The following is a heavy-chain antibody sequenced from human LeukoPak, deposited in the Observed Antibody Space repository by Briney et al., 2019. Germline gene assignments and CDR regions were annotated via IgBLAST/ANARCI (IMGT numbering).Heavy chain of an antibody. Sequence: ASVKVSCKVSGYTLTELSMHWVRQAPGKGIEWMGSFDPEDGEIIYAQKFQGRVTMTEDTSTDTAYMELSSLRSEDTAVYYWSIVPGVTVEWGQGTLVTVSS. CDR1: GYTLTELS. CDR3: SIVPGVTVE. J-gene: IGHJ4*02. V-gene: IGHV1-24*01. CDR2: FDPEDGEI. D-gene: IGHD6-19*01.